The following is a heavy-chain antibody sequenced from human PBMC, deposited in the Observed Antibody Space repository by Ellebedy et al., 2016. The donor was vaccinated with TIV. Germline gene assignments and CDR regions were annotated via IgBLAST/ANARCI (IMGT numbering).Heavy chain of an antibody. CDR1: GGSFSGYY. CDR3: ARECLAARRVSWFDP. J-gene: IGHJ5*02. V-gene: IGHV4-34*01. D-gene: IGHD6-6*01. Sequence: SETLSLXXAVYGGSFSGYYWSWIRQPPGKGLEWIGEINHSGSTNYNPSLKSRVTISVDTSKNQFSLKLSSVTAADTAVYYCARECLAARRVSWFDPWGQGTLVTVSS. CDR2: INHSGST.